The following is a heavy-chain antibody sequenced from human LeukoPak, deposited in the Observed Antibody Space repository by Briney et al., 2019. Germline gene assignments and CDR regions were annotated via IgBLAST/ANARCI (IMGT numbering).Heavy chain of an antibody. J-gene: IGHJ4*02. CDR3: ARDHTVVNDYYFDY. V-gene: IGHV3-74*01. CDR1: GFTFSSYW. CDR2: INSDGSST. D-gene: IGHD4-23*01. Sequence: GGSLRLSCAASGFTFSSYWMHWVRQAPGKGLVWVSRINSDGSSTSYADSVKGRFTISRDNAKNALYLQMNSLRAEDTAVYYCARDHTVVNDYYFDYWGQGTLVTVSS.